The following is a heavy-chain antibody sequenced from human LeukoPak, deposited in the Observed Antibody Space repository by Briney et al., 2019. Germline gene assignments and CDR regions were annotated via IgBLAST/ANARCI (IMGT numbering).Heavy chain of an antibody. D-gene: IGHD3-22*01. Sequence: ASVKVSCKASGYTFTGYYMHWVRQAPGQGLEGMGWINPNSGGTNYAQKFQGRVTMTRDPSISTAYMELSRLRSDDTAVYYCARESYYDSSGYPDYWGQGTLVTVSS. CDR3: ARESYYDSSGYPDY. CDR2: INPNSGGT. J-gene: IGHJ4*02. V-gene: IGHV1-2*02. CDR1: GYTFTGYY.